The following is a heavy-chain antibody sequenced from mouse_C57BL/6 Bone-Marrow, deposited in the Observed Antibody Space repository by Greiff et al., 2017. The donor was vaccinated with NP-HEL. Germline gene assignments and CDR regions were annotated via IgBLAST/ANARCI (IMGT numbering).Heavy chain of an antibody. CDR2: INPGSGGT. CDR3: ARASYPLMDY. CDR1: GYAFTNYL. D-gene: IGHD6-1*01. V-gene: IGHV1-54*01. Sequence: QVQLQQSGAELVRPGTSVKVSCKASGYAFTNYLIEWVKQRPGQGLEWIGVINPGSGGTNYNEKFKGKATLTADKSSSTAYMQLSSLTSEDSAVYFCARASYPLMDYWGQGTSVTVSS. J-gene: IGHJ4*01.